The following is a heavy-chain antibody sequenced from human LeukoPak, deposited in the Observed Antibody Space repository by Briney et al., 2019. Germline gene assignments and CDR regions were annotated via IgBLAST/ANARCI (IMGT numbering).Heavy chain of an antibody. CDR3: ASPDYYGSGSYKFDP. V-gene: IGHV1-2*02. D-gene: IGHD3-10*01. Sequence: GASVKVPCKASGYTFTGYYLNWVRQAPGQGLEWMGRINPNSGGTNSGQKFQGRVTMTRDTSISTAYMQLSSLRSDDTAVYYCASPDYYGSGSYKFDPWGQGTLVTVSS. CDR1: GYTFTGYY. J-gene: IGHJ5*02. CDR2: INPNSGGT.